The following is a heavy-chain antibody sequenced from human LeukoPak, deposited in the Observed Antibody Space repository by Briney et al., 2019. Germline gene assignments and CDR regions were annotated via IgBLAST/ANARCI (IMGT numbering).Heavy chain of an antibody. CDR3: ARRRSSGLIDY. J-gene: IGHJ4*02. Sequence: SETLSLTCTVSGGSISSYYWSWIRQPPGKGLEWIGYIYYSGSTDYNPSLKSRVTISVDTSKNQFSLKLSSVTAADTAVYYCARRRSSGLIDYWGQGTLVTVSS. CDR2: IYYSGST. CDR1: GGSISSYY. V-gene: IGHV4-59*08. D-gene: IGHD6-19*01.